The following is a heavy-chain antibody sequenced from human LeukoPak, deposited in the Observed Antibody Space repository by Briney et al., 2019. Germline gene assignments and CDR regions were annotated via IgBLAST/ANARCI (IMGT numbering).Heavy chain of an antibody. CDR2: ITGSGGST. Sequence: GGSLRLSCAASGFTFSNYAMTWVRQAPGKGLEWVSSITGSGGSTYYADSVKGRFTIFRDNSKNTLYLHMNGLRAEDTAVYYCAKGGGAAYYYYMDVWGKGTTVTVSS. V-gene: IGHV3-23*01. J-gene: IGHJ6*03. CDR3: AKGGGAAYYYYMDV. D-gene: IGHD1-26*01. CDR1: GFTFSNYA.